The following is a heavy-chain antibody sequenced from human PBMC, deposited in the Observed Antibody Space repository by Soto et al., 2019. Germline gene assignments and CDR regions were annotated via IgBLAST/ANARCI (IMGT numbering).Heavy chain of an antibody. CDR2: ISGGGDGT. Sequence: EVQLLESGGGLVQPGGSLRLSCAASGFTFSNYAMTWVRQAPGKGLEWVSTISGGGDGTFYADSVKGRFTISRDNSRNRVYLQMNSLRAEDTAVYYCAQKGLGSLTTYCNSGDCHYAFDIWGQGTMVTVSS. CDR1: GFTFSNYA. J-gene: IGHJ3*02. CDR3: AQKGLGSLTTYCNSGDCHYAFDI. V-gene: IGHV3-23*01. D-gene: IGHD2-21*02.